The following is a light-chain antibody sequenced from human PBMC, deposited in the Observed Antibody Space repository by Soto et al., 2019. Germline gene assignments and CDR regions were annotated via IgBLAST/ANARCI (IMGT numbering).Light chain of an antibody. CDR3: CSYAGSYTSGV. CDR1: NSEVGGYNY. V-gene: IGLV2-11*01. J-gene: IGLJ1*01. Sequence: QAVLNQARSVSGAPGQAGTISCTGKNSEVGGYNYVSWYQQHPGKAPKLMIYDVSKRPSGVPDRFSGSKSGNTASLTISGLQAEDEADYYCCSYAGSYTSGVFGTGTKVTVL. CDR2: DVS.